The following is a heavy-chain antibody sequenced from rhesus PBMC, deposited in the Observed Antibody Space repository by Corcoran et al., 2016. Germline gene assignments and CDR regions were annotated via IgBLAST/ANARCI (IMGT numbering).Heavy chain of an antibody. Sequence: QLQLQESGPGLVKPSETLSLTCAVSGYSISSGYGWSWIRQPPGKGVEWIGYISDSGSTSYTPSLKSRVTISRDTSKNPFSLKLSSVTAADTSVYYCARQLSGSYYYFDYWGQGVLVTVSS. CDR2: ISDSGST. J-gene: IGHJ4*01. V-gene: IGHV4-122*02. D-gene: IGHD3-16*01. CDR1: GYSISSGYG. CDR3: ARQLSGSYYYFDY.